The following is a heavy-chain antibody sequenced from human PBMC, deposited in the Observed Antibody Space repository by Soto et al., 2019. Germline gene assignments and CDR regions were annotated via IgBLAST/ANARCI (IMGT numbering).Heavy chain of an antibody. Sequence: PAGTRSLTCAVPGATIASTNFWTWVRPPPGKGLEWIGEIFNSGRTNYNPSLESRVTISIDMSKNQFSLNLTSVTAADTAVYYCARDDGEVDYYYYGTDVWGQGTTVTVSS. V-gene: IGHV4-4*02. CDR2: IFNSGRT. CDR1: GATIASTNF. J-gene: IGHJ6*02. D-gene: IGHD4-17*01. CDR3: ARDDGEVDYYYYGTDV.